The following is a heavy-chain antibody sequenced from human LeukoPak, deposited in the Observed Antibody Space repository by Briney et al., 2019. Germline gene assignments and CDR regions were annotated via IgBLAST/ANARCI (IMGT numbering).Heavy chain of an antibody. D-gene: IGHD5/OR15-5a*01. V-gene: IGHV3-53*01. Sequence: GGSLRLSCVASGFTVSNSYMSWVRQAPGKGLEWVSVIYSGGSTYYADSVKGRFTISRDSSKNTLYLQMNSLRAEDTAVYYCARDSLGMSTLDSWGQGTLVTVSS. CDR1: GFTVSNSY. J-gene: IGHJ4*02. CDR2: IYSGGST. CDR3: ARDSLGMSTLDS.